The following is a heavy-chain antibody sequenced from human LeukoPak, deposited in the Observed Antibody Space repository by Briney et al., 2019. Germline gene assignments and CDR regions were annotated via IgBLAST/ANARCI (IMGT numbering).Heavy chain of an antibody. CDR2: INSAGDNI. J-gene: IGHJ4*02. CDR1: GFTFSDYF. CDR3: ARESRIQKNDY. D-gene: IGHD5-18*01. Sequence: PGGSLRPSCVASGFTFSDYFMSWIRQAPGKGLEWLSFINSAGDNIYYADSVKGRFTISRDNAKNSLYLQMNSLRAEDTAVYYCARESRIQKNDYWGQGTLVTVSS. V-gene: IGHV3-11*04.